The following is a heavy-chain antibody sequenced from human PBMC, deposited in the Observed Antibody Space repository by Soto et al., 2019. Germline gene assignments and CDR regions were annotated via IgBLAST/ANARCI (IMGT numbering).Heavy chain of an antibody. CDR2: LYYSGST. Sequence: QVQLQESGPGLVKPSETLSLTCTVSGGSINSGGYYWNWIRQHPEKGLEWIGYLYYSGSTYYNPSLQSRVTISVDTSKNQFSLKLTSVTAADTAVYFCARGGIYGLPGDYWGQGTLVTVSS. V-gene: IGHV4-31*03. CDR1: GGSINSGGYY. D-gene: IGHD3-16*01. CDR3: ARGGIYGLPGDY. J-gene: IGHJ4*02.